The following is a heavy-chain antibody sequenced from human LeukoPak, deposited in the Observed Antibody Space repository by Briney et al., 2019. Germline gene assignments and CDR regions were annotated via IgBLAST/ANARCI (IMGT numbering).Heavy chain of an antibody. CDR2: ISYDGSKK. CDR3: AKDHGDPFDY. CDR1: GFTFSGYG. Sequence: GGSLRLSFGASGFTFSGYGMHWVRQAPGKGLEWAAFISYDGSKKYYADSVKGRFTISRDNSKNTLYLQMNDLGAEATALYYCAKDHGDPFDYWGQGTLVTVSS. D-gene: IGHD4-17*01. J-gene: IGHJ4*02. V-gene: IGHV3-30*02.